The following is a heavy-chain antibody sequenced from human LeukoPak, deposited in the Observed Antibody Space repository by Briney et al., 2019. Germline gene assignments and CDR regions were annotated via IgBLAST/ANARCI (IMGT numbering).Heavy chain of an antibody. CDR3: ARFPKPWGIKRSFDY. D-gene: IGHD3-16*01. CDR1: GYTFTSYY. Sequence: ASVKVSCKASGYTFTSYYMHWVRQAPGQGLEWMGIINPSGGSTSYAQKFQGRVTMTRDTSTSTVYMELSSLRSEDTAVYYCARFPKPWGIKRSFDYWGQGTLVTVSS. CDR2: INPSGGST. V-gene: IGHV1-46*01. J-gene: IGHJ4*02.